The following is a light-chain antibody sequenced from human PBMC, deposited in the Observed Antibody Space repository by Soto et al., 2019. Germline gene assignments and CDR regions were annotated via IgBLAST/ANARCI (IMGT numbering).Light chain of an antibody. J-gene: IGKJ1*01. V-gene: IGKV4-1*01. CDR3: QQYYSTPPT. CDR1: QSVLYISNNKNY. Sequence: DIVMTQSPDSLAVSLGERATINCKSSQSVLYISNNKNYLAWYQQKPGQPPNLLIYWASTRESGVPDRLSGSGSGTDFTLTISSLQAEDVAVYYCQQYYSTPPTFGQGTKVEIK. CDR2: WAS.